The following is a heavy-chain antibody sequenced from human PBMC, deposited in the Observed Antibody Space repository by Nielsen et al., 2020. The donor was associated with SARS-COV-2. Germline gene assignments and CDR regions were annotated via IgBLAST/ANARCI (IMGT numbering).Heavy chain of an antibody. V-gene: IGHV4-59*12. CDR2: IYYSGST. J-gene: IGHJ4*02. CDR3: ARFDYGGKTRHFDY. D-gene: IGHD4-23*01. Sequence: SETLSLTCTVSGGSISSYYWSWIRQPPGKGLEWIGYIYYSGSTNYNPSLKSRVTISVDTSKNQFSLKLSSVTAADTAVYYCARFDYGGKTRHFDYWGQGTLVTVSS. CDR1: GGSISSYY.